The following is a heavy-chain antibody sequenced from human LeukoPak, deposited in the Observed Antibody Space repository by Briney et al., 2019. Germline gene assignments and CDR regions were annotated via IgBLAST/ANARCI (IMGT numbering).Heavy chain of an antibody. CDR3: TRVAYWNDDYFDY. J-gene: IGHJ4*02. Sequence: GGSLRLSCAASGFTFNTYWMHWVRQAPGKGLVWVSRINSDGSSTSYADSVKGRFTISRDNAKNTLYLQMNSLRVEDTAVYYCTRVAYWNDDYFDYWGQGTLVTVSS. CDR2: INSDGSST. V-gene: IGHV3-74*01. CDR1: GFTFNTYW. D-gene: IGHD1-1*01.